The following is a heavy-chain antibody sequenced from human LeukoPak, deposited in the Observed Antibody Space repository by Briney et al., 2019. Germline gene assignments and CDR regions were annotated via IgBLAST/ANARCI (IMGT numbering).Heavy chain of an antibody. CDR1: GFTFSSYA. J-gene: IGHJ3*02. D-gene: IGHD2-2*01. CDR3: AKVRWAYQLTNDAFDI. V-gene: IGHV3-23*01. CDR2: ITGSGGST. Sequence: GRSLRLSCSASGFTFSSYAMSWVRQAPRKGLEWVSAITGSGGSTYYADSVKGRFTISRGNSKNTLYLQMNSLRGEDTAVYYCAKVRWAYQLTNDAFDIWGQGTMVTVSS.